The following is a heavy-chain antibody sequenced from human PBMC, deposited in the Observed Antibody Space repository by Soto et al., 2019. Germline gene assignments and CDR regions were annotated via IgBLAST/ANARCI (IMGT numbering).Heavy chain of an antibody. J-gene: IGHJ4*02. CDR2: ISWNSGSI. CDR3: AKDMGAVAGDSFDY. V-gene: IGHV3-9*01. Sequence: PGGSLRLSCAASGFTFDDYAMHWVRQAPGKGLEWVSGISWNSGSIGYADSVKGRFTISRDNAKNSLYLQMNSLRAEDTALYYCAKDMGAVAGDSFDYWGQGTLVTVSS. CDR1: GFTFDDYA. D-gene: IGHD6-19*01.